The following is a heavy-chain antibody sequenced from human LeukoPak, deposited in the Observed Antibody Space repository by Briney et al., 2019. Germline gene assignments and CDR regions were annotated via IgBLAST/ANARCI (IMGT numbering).Heavy chain of an antibody. CDR2: INPNSGGT. CDR1: GYTFTGYY. V-gene: IGHV1-2*02. CDR3: ARNVYCSSTSCYGDYYYMDV. Sequence: ASVKVSCKASGYTFTGYYMHWVRQAPGQGLEWMGWINPNSGGTNYAQKFQGRVTMTRDTSISTAYMELSRLRSDDTAVYYCARNVYCSSTSCYGDYYYMDVWGKGTTVTVSS. D-gene: IGHD2-2*01. J-gene: IGHJ6*03.